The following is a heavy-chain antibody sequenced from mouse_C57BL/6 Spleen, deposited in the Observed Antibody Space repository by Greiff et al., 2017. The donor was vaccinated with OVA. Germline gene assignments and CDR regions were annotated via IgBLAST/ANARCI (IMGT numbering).Heavy chain of an antibody. J-gene: IGHJ1*03. CDR1: GFTFSDYY. D-gene: IGHD1-1*01. CDR2: INYDGSST. Sequence: SGFTFSDYYMAWVRQVPEKGLEWVANINYDGSSTYYLDSLKSRFIISRDNAKNILYLQMSSLKSEDTATYYCARESHYYYGSSYWYFDVWGTGTTVTVSS. V-gene: IGHV5-16*01. CDR3: ARESHYYYGSSYWYFDV.